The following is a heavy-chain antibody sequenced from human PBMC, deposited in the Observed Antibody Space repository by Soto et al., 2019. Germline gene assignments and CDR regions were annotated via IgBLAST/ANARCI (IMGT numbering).Heavy chain of an antibody. Sequence: QVQLVESGGGVVQPGRSLRLSCAASGFTFSSYGMHWVRQAPGQGLEWVAVISYDGSNKYYADSVKGRFTISRDNSKNTLYLQMNSLRAEDTAVYYCAKYNGWELLFGAFDIWGQGTMVTVSS. CDR2: ISYDGSNK. J-gene: IGHJ3*02. V-gene: IGHV3-30*18. CDR3: AKYNGWELLFGAFDI. D-gene: IGHD1-26*01. CDR1: GFTFSSYG.